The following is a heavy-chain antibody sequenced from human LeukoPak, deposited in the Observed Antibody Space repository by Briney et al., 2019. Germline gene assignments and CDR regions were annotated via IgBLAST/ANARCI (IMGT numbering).Heavy chain of an antibody. CDR2: IWYDGSNK. Sequence: GGSLRLSCAASGFTFSNYGMHWVRQAPGKGLEWVAVIWYDGSNKYYADSVKGRFTISRDNSKNTLYLQMNSLRAEDTAVYYCAKDRHGNATTYFQHWGQGTLVTVSS. CDR3: AKDRHGNATTYFQH. V-gene: IGHV3-33*06. J-gene: IGHJ1*01. D-gene: IGHD1-1*01. CDR1: GFTFSNYG.